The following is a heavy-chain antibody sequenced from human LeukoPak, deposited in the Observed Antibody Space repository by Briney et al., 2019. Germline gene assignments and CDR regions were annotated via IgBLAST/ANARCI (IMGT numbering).Heavy chain of an antibody. CDR2: IYYSGST. D-gene: IGHD6-13*01. V-gene: IGHV4-31*03. Sequence: PSETLSLTCTVSGGSISSGGYYWSWIRQHPGKGLEWIGYIYYSGSTYYNPSLKSRVTISVDTSKNQFSLKLSSVTAADTAVYYCASADSSRDDAFDIWGQGTMVTVSS. CDR1: GGSISSGGYY. CDR3: ASADSSRDDAFDI. J-gene: IGHJ3*02.